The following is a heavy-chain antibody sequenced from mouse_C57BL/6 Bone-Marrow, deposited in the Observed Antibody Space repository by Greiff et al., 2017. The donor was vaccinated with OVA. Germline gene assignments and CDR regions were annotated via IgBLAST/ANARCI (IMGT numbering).Heavy chain of an antibody. V-gene: IGHV1-80*01. D-gene: IGHD2-3*01. CDR2: IYPGDGDT. CDR1: GYAFSSYW. J-gene: IGHJ3*01. CDR3: ARGDYGGYYLGAY. Sequence: QVQLQQSGAELVKPGASVKISCKASGYAFSSYWMNWVKQRPGKGLEWIGQIYPGDGDTNYNGKFKGKATLTADKSSSTAYMQLSSLTSEDSAVYFCARGDYGGYYLGAYWGQGTLVTVSA.